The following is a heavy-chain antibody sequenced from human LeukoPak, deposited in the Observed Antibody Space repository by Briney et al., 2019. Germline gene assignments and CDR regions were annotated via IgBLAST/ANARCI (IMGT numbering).Heavy chain of an antibody. Sequence: GGSLRLSCEASGFTFDDFAMHWVRQAPGKGLEWVSLINGNGGRTYYADSVKGRFTISRDNSKNSLYLQMNSLGTEDTALYYCAKDSSGYYYVFQHWGQGTLVTVSS. J-gene: IGHJ1*01. CDR2: INGNGGRT. CDR3: AKDSSGYYYVFQH. CDR1: GFTFDDFA. V-gene: IGHV3-43*02. D-gene: IGHD3-22*01.